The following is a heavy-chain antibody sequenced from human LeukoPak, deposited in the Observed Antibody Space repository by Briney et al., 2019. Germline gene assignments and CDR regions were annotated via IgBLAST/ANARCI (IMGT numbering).Heavy chain of an antibody. V-gene: IGHV3-13*01. CDR1: GFTFSSYD. J-gene: IGHJ6*02. CDR2: IGTAGDT. D-gene: IGHD5-24*01. Sequence: PGGSLRLSCAASGFTFSSYDMHWVRQATGKGLEWVSAIGTAGDTYYPGSVKGRFTISRENAKNSLYLQMNSLRAGDTAVYYCARDLDGYGMDVWGQGTTVTVSS. CDR3: ARDLDGYGMDV.